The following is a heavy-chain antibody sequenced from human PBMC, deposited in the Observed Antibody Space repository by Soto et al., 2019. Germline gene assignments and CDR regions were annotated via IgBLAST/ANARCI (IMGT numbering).Heavy chain of an antibody. V-gene: IGHV3-23*01. CDR1: GFTFTTYA. CDR2: ISGDSDGT. J-gene: IGHJ4*02. Sequence: GESLKISCVASGFTFTTYAMTWVRQAPGKGLEWVSGISGDSDGTYYADSVKGRFTISRDNSKNTVFLQMDSLTAEDTALYYCASRRFGEYAYWGQGTLVTVSS. D-gene: IGHD3-16*01. CDR3: ASRRFGEYAY.